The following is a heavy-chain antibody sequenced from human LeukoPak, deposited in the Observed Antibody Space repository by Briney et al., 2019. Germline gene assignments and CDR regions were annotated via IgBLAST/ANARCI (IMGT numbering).Heavy chain of an antibody. Sequence: SVKVSCKVSGYTLTELSMHWVRQAPGQGLEWMGGIIPIFGTANYAQKFQGRVTITADESTSTAYMELSSLRSEDTAVYYCARCPGIAAAVVAFDIWGQGTMVTVSS. CDR1: GYTLTELS. CDR2: IIPIFGTA. V-gene: IGHV1-69*13. J-gene: IGHJ3*02. D-gene: IGHD6-13*01. CDR3: ARCPGIAAAVVAFDI.